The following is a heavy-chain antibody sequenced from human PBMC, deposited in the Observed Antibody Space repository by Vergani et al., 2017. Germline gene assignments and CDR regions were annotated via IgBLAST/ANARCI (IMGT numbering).Heavy chain of an antibody. CDR1: GGTFSSYA. Sequence: QVQLVQSGAEVKKPGSSVKVSCKASGGTFSSYAISWVRQAPGQGLEWMGGIIPIFGTANYAQKFQGRVTITADKSTSTAYMELSSLRSEDTAVYHCASEQYYYGSGSYTYYFDYWGQGTLVTVSS. CDR3: ASEQYYYGSGSYTYYFDY. D-gene: IGHD3-10*01. V-gene: IGHV1-69*06. CDR2: IIPIFGTA. J-gene: IGHJ4*02.